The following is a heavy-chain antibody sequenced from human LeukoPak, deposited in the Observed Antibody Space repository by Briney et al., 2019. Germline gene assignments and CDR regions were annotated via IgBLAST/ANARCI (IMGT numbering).Heavy chain of an antibody. CDR1: GGSFSGYY. CDR3: ARCNYYYGMDV. CDR2: INHSGST. Sequence: PSETLSLTCAVYGGSFSGYYWSWIRRPPGKGLEWIGEINHSGSTNYNPSLKSRVTISVDTSKNQFSLKLSSVTAADTAVYYCARCNYYYGMDVWGQGTTVTVSS. V-gene: IGHV4-34*01. J-gene: IGHJ6*02.